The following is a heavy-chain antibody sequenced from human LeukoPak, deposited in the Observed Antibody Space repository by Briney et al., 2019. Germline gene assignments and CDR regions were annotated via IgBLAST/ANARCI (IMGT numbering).Heavy chain of an antibody. CDR2: ISSSSSTI. Sequence: PGGSLRLSCAASGFTFSSYSMNWVRQAPGKGLEWVSYISSSSSTIYYADSVKGRFTISRDNSKNTLYLQMNSLRAEDTAVHYRANEGSSSSDLFDYWGQGTLVTVSS. J-gene: IGHJ4*02. V-gene: IGHV3-48*01. D-gene: IGHD6-13*01. CDR1: GFTFSSYS. CDR3: ANEGSSSSDLFDY.